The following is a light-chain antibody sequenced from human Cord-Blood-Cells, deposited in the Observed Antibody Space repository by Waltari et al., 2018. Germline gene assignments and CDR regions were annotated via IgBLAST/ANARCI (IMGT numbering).Light chain of an antibody. CDR1: QRGSSY. V-gene: IGKV3-11*01. CDR2: DAS. J-gene: IGKJ2*01. CDR3: QQRSNWPPT. Sequence: EIVLTQSPATLSLSPGDRATLSCRASQRGSSYLAWYQQKPAQAPRLLIYDASNRATGIPARFSGSGSGTDFTLTISSLEPEDFAVYYCQQRSNWPPTFGQGTKLEIK.